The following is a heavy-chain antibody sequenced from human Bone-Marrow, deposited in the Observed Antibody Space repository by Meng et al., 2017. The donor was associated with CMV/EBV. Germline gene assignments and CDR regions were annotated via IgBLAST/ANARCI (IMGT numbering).Heavy chain of an antibody. Sequence: GESLKISCAASGFTFNNYGMHWVRQAPGKGLEWVAFIQYDGSNKYYADSVKGRFTISRDNSKNTLYLQMNSLRAEDTAVYYCAKGFDFWSGYYDGYWGQGTRVTGSS. CDR1: GFTFNNYG. J-gene: IGHJ4*02. V-gene: IGHV3-30*02. CDR2: IQYDGSNK. D-gene: IGHD3-3*01. CDR3: AKGFDFWSGYYDGY.